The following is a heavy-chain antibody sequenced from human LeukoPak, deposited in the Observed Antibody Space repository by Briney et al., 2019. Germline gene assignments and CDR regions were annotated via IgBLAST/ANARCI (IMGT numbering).Heavy chain of an antibody. J-gene: IGHJ4*02. D-gene: IGHD4-17*01. CDR1: GFSLPTGGVA. V-gene: IGHV2-5*02. CDR3: AKGTTVTAASDY. Sequence: SGPTLVNPTQTLTLTCTFSGFSLPTGGVAVGWIRQPPGKALEWLALIYWDDDKRYSPSLKSRLTITKDTSKNQVVLTMTNMDPVDTATYYCAKGTTVTAASDYWGQGTLVTVSS. CDR2: IYWDDDK.